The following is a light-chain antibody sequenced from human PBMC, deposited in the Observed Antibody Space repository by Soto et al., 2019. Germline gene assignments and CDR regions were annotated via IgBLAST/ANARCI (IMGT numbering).Light chain of an antibody. CDR2: AAS. CDR3: QQLNTLPFT. Sequence: DIQMTQSPSSLSASVGDRVTITCRASQGISTYLNWYQQKPGKAPKLLIYAASSLQSGVPSRFSGSGSETDFTLTISSLQPEDFATYHCQQLNTLPFTFGQGTRLEIK. V-gene: IGKV1-39*01. J-gene: IGKJ5*01. CDR1: QGISTY.